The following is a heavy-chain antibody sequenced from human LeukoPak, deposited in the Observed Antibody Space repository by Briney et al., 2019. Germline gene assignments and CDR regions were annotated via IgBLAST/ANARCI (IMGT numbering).Heavy chain of an antibody. CDR3: AKLGYYDFWSNYLVFDN. J-gene: IGHJ4*02. CDR1: GFTFSAAW. CDR2: IKSKSNGGTK. Sequence: PGGSLRLSCAASGFTFSAAWMNWVRQAPGKGLKWVGRIKSKSNGGTKDFAAPVRDRFTISRDDSKNTLNLQINSLRVEDTAVYFCAKLGYYDFWSNYLVFDNWGQGTLVTVSS. V-gene: IGHV3-15*01. D-gene: IGHD3-3*01.